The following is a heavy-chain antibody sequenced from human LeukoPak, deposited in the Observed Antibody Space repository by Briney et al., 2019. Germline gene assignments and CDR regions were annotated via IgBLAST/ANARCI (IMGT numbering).Heavy chain of an antibody. CDR3: AKTRSGSSGWFDY. CDR2: IYYSGST. D-gene: IGHD1-26*01. CDR1: GGSISSYY. Sequence: SETLSLTCTVSGGSISSYYWSWIRQPPGKGLEWIGYIYYSGSTNYNPSLKSRVTISVDTSKNQFSLKLSSVTAADTAVYYCAKTRSGSSGWFDYWGQGTLVTVSS. J-gene: IGHJ4*02. V-gene: IGHV4-59*01.